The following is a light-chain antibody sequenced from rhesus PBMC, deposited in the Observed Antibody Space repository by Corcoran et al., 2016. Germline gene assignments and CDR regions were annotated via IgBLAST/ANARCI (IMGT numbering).Light chain of an antibody. J-gene: IGKJ2*01. V-gene: IGKV1-22*01. CDR3: QQYSSRPYS. CDR1: QGISSW. Sequence: DIQMTQSPSSLSASVGYTVTITCRASQGISSWLAWYQQKPGKAPKLLIYKASSLQSGVPSRFSGSGSETDFTLTISSLQSEDFATYYCQQYSSRPYSFGQGTKVEIK. CDR2: KAS.